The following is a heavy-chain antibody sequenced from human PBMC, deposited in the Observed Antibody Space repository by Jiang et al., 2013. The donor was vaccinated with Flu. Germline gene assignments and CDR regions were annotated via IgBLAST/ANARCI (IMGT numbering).Heavy chain of an antibody. D-gene: IGHD3-3*01. CDR3: ARFLEPDWYFDL. CDR2: TYYRSKWYN. V-gene: IGHV6-1*01. J-gene: IGHJ2*01. Sequence: ISGDSVSSNSAAWNWIRQSPSRGLEWLGRTYYRSKWYNDYAVSVKSRITINPDTSKNQFSLQLNSVTPEDTAVYYCARFLEPDWYFDLWGRGTLVTVSS. CDR1: GDSVSSNSAA.